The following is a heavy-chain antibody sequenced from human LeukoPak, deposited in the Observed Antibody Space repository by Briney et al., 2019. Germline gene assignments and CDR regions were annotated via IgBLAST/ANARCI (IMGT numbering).Heavy chain of an antibody. D-gene: IGHD3-10*01. J-gene: IGHJ5*02. CDR2: ISHGGNT. V-gene: IGHV4-38-2*02. CDR1: NYSISSGYY. CDR3: ARFYAQYYGSGSYYIDWFDP. Sequence: SETLSLTCTVSNYSISSGYYWGWIRQPPGKGLEWVGSISHGGNTYYNPSLKSRVTISVDTSRNQFSLKLSSVTAADTAVYYCARFYAQYYGSGSYYIDWFDPWGQGTLVTVSS.